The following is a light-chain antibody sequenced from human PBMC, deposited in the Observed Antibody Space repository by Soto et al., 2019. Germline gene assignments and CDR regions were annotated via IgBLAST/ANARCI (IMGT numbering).Light chain of an antibody. J-gene: IGKJ5*01. Sequence: EIVLTQSPGTLSLSPGERATLSCRASQSVTTTYLAWYQQKPGQAPRLLIYGASSRATGIPDRFSGSGSGTDFTLTISRLEPEDFAVYYCQQYGSSPITFGQGTRLEIK. CDR1: QSVTTTY. CDR2: GAS. CDR3: QQYGSSPIT. V-gene: IGKV3-20*01.